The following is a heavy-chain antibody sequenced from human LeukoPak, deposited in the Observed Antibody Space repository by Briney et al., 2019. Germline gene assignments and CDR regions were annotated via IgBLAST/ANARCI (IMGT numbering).Heavy chain of an antibody. J-gene: IGHJ5*02. V-gene: IGHV1-8*02. CDR1: GYTFTSYY. CDR3: ARIPHRVPHNWFDP. D-gene: IGHD2-2*01. Sequence: ASVKVSCKASGYTFTSYYMHWVRQAPGQGLEWMGWMNPHSGNTGYAQKFQGRVTMTRDTSISTAYMELSSLRSDDTAVYFCARIPHRVPHNWFDPWGQGALVTVSS. CDR2: MNPHSGNT.